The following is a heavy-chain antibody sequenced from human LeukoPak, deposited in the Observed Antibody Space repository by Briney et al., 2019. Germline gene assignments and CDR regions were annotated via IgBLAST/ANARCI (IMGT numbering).Heavy chain of an antibody. CDR3: ARAAYGDYGDY. J-gene: IGHJ4*02. CDR1: GYSFTGYY. CDR2: INPNSGGT. D-gene: IGHD4-17*01. V-gene: IGHV1-2*02. Sequence: ATVKVSCKASGYSFTGYYMHWVRHAPGQGLEWMGWINPNSGGTNYAQKFQGRVTMTRDTSISTAYMELSRLRSDDTAVYYCARAAYGDYGDYWGQGTLVTVSS.